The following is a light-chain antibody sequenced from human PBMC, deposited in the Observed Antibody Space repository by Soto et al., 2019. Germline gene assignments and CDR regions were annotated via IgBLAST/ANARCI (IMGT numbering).Light chain of an antibody. V-gene: IGKV3-11*01. CDR1: QSVSSY. Sequence: EIVLTQSPATLSLSPGERATLSCRASQSVSSYLAEYKQKPGQAPRLLISDASNRATGIPARFSRSGSETDFSLATSSLEPEDFAVYYLQQRSNWPPMVTFGQGTRLEIK. J-gene: IGKJ5*01. CDR2: DAS. CDR3: QQRSNWPPMVT.